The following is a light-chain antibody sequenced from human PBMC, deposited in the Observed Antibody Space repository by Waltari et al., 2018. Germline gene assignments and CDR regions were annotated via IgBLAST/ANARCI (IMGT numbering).Light chain of an antibody. CDR3: QQAYSFPLT. Sequence: DIQMTQSPSSVSASVGDRVTITCRASKGIGRWVAWGQQKPGKAPKVLIYAASSLHSGVPSRFSGSGSGTDFTLTISDLQTEDFATYYCQQAYSFPLTFGGGTKVEIK. CDR1: KGIGRW. CDR2: AAS. V-gene: IGKV1-12*01. J-gene: IGKJ4*01.